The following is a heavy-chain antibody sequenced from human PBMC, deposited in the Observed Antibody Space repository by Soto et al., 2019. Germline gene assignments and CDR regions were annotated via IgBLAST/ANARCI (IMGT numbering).Heavy chain of an antibody. CDR2: IYYSGST. Sequence: SETLSLTCTVSGGSISSYYWSWIRQPPGKGLEWIGYIYYSGSTNYNPFLKSRVTISVDTSKNQFSLKLSSVTSADTAVYYCARVWGYYFDYWGQGTLVTVSS. CDR1: GGSISSYY. CDR3: ARVWGYYFDY. V-gene: IGHV4-59*01. J-gene: IGHJ4*02. D-gene: IGHD3-10*01.